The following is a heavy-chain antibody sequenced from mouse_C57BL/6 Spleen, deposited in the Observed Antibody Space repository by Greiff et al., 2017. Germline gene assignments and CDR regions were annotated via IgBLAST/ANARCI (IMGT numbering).Heavy chain of an antibody. Sequence: VQLQQPGAELVRPGSSVKLSCKASGYTFTSYWMDWVKQRPGQGLEWIGKIYPSDSETHYNQKFRDKATLTVDKSSSTAYLQLSSLTYEDSAVYCCAKGGYDYWYFDVWGTGTTVTVSS. CDR2: IYPSDSET. CDR1: GYTFTSYW. V-gene: IGHV1-61*01. J-gene: IGHJ1*03. CDR3: AKGGYDYWYFDV. D-gene: IGHD2-2*01.